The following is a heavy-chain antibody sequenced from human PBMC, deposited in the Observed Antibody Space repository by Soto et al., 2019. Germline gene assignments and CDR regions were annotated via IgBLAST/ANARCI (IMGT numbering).Heavy chain of an antibody. D-gene: IGHD2-2*01. CDR1: GYSFTSYY. CDR2: INPSGGST. CDR3: VRVGRTSCYDY. V-gene: IGHV1-46*01. Sequence: QVQLVQSGAEVKKPGASVKVSCKASGYSFTSYYMHWVRQAPGQGLEWMGIINPSGGSTSYAQKFQGRVTMTRDTSTSTVYMELSSLRSEDTAVYYCVRVGRTSCYDYWGQGTLVTVSS. J-gene: IGHJ4*02.